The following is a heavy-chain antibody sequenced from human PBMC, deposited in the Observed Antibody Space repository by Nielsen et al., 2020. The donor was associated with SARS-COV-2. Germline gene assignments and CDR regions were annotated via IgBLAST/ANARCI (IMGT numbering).Heavy chain of an antibody. CDR2: IWYDGSNK. CDR1: GFTFSSYG. D-gene: IGHD5-12*01. CDR3: AKPRSGGYEDYFDY. V-gene: IGHV3-30*02. Sequence: GESLKISCAASGFTFSSYGMHWVRQAPGKGLEWVAVIWYDGSNKYYADSVKGRFTISRDNSKNTLYLQMNSLRAEDTAVYFCAKPRSGGYEDYFDYWGQGTLVTVSS. J-gene: IGHJ4*02.